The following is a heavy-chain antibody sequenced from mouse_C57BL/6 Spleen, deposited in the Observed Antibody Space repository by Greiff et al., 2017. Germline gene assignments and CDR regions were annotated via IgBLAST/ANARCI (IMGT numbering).Heavy chain of an antibody. Sequence: VQLQQSGPELVKPGASVKISCKASGYSFTDYNMNWVKQSNGKSLEWIGVIHPNYGTTSYNQKFKGKATLSVDQSSSTAYMQLSSLTSEDSAVYYCASLYYGNPGYFDYWGQGTTLTVSS. CDR3: ASLYYGNPGYFDY. V-gene: IGHV1-39*01. CDR2: IHPNYGTT. CDR1: GYSFTDYN. D-gene: IGHD2-1*01. J-gene: IGHJ2*01.